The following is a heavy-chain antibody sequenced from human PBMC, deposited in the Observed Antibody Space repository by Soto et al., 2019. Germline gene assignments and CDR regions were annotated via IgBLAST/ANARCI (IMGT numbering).Heavy chain of an antibody. Sequence: GGSLRLSCAASGFTFSSYGMHWVRQAPGKGLEWVAVISYDGSNKYYADSVKGRFTISRDNSKNTLYLQMNSLRGDDTAVYYCATKGDSGSIWGQGTLVTVSS. J-gene: IGHJ4*02. CDR3: ATKGDSGSI. CDR1: GFTFSSYG. D-gene: IGHD3-22*01. V-gene: IGHV3-30*03. CDR2: ISYDGSNK.